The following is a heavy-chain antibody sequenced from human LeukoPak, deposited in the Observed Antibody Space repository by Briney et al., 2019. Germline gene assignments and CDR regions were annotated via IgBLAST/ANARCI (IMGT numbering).Heavy chain of an antibody. CDR1: GGTFSSYA. CDR3: ARIEYSSSWYYFDY. Sequence: SVKVSCKPSGGTFSSYAISWVRQAPGQGLEWMGRIIPIFGTANYAQKFQGRVTITTDESTSTAYMELSSLRSEDTAVYYCARIEYSSSWYYFDYWGQGTLVTVSS. D-gene: IGHD6-13*01. V-gene: IGHV1-69*05. CDR2: IIPIFGTA. J-gene: IGHJ4*02.